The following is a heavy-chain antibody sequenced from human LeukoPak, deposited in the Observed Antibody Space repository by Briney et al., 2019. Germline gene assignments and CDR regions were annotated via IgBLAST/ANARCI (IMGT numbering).Heavy chain of an antibody. CDR2: IKPNGSEK. V-gene: IGHV3-7*04. CDR3: ARGSGDY. J-gene: IGHJ4*02. CDR1: GLTFSGYW. Sequence: GGSLRLSCAASGLTFSGYWMNWVRQAPGKGLEWVANIKPNGSEKYYVDSVKGRFTISRDNAKNSLYLQMTSLRAEDTAVYYCARGSGDYSGQGTLVTVSS.